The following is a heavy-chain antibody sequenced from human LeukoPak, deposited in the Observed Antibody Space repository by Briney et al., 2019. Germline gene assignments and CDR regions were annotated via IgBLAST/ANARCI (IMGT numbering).Heavy chain of an antibody. Sequence: SETLSLTCTVSGGSISSSSYYWGWIRQPPGKGLEWIGSIYYSGSTYYNPSLKSRVTISVDTSKNQFSLKLISVTAADTAVYYCARHWSIVGATSWYFDYWGQGTLVTVSS. CDR1: GGSISSSSYY. CDR3: ARHWSIVGATSWYFDY. D-gene: IGHD1-26*01. CDR2: IYYSGST. J-gene: IGHJ4*02. V-gene: IGHV4-39*01.